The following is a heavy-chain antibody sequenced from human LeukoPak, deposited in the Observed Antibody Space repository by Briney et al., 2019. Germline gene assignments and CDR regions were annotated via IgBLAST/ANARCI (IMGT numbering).Heavy chain of an antibody. CDR3: ARVFIGGRGRGDAFDI. V-gene: IGHV4-61*02. CDR2: IYSTGGT. Sequence: RPSETLSLTCTVSGGSISSGFYYWNWIRQPAGKGLEWIGRIYSTGGTNYNPSVNSRVTISVDTSKDYFSLKLSPVTAADTAIYYCARVFIGGRGRGDAFDIWGQGTMVTVSS. D-gene: IGHD4-23*01. CDR1: GGSISSGFYY. J-gene: IGHJ3*02.